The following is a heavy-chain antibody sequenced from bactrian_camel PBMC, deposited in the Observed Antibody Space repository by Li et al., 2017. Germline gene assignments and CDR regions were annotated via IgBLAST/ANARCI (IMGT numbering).Heavy chain of an antibody. Sequence: HVQLVESGGASVQAGGSLRLSCVVSGYIRSIYCMGWYRQAPGKEREWVARIDGDGSSRYADSVKGRFTVSQDDAKNTVYLQMDNLKSEDTGRYYCVTYQLFSVWGQGTQVTVS. D-gene: IGHD1*01. CDR1: GYIRSIYC. CDR3: VTYQLFSV. V-gene: IGHV3S53*01. J-gene: IGHJ4*01. CDR2: IDGDGSS.